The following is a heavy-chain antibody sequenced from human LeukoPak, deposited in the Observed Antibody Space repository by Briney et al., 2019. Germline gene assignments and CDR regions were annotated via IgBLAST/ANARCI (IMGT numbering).Heavy chain of an antibody. J-gene: IGHJ6*02. CDR1: GGSFSGYY. Sequence: SQTLSLTCAVYGGSFSGYYWSWIPQPPRKGLEGIGEINHSGSTNYNPSLKSRVTISVATSKNQFSLKLSSVTAADTAVYYCARGPKVQYCTSTSCYRYYYYGMDVWGQGTTVTVSS. D-gene: IGHD2-2*01. CDR2: INHSGST. CDR3: ARGPKVQYCTSTSCYRYYYYGMDV. V-gene: IGHV4-34*01.